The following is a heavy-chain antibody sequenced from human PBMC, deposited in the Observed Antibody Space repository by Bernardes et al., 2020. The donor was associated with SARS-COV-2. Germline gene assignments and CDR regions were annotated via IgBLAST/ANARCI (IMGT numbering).Heavy chain of an antibody. J-gene: IGHJ5*02. V-gene: IGHV4-34*01. D-gene: IGHD6-13*01. Sequence: SETLSLTCAVYGGSFSGYYWSWIRQPPGKGLEWIGEINHSGSTNYNPSLKSRVTISVDTSKNQFSLKLSSVTAADTAVYYCARDPGYSSSWYVHWFDPWGQGTLVTVSS. CDR3: ARDPGYSSSWYVHWFDP. CDR1: GGSFSGYY. CDR2: INHSGST.